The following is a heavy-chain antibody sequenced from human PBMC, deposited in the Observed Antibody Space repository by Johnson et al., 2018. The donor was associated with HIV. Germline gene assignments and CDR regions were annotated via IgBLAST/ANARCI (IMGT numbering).Heavy chain of an antibody. CDR2: IRYDGSNK. J-gene: IGHJ3*02. V-gene: IGHV3-30*02. CDR1: GFTFSSYG. D-gene: IGHD3-22*01. CDR3: TKDGGYYDSSDSYPGGAFDI. Sequence: QMLLVESGGGVVRPGGSLRLSCAASGFTFSSYGMHWVRQAPGKGLEWVAFIRYDGSNKYYADSVKGRFTISRDNSKNTLYLQMSSLRVEDTALYYCTKDGGYYDSSDSYPGGAFDIWGQGTVVTVSS.